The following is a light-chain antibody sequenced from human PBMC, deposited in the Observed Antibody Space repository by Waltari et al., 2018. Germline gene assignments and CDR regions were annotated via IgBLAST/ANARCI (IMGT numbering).Light chain of an antibody. J-gene: IGLJ2*01. V-gene: IGLV3-19*01. CDR2: DKN. CDR3: HSRDATGVGGS. CDR1: SLSRYY. Sequence: SSELTQDPVVSVAMGQTVRITCQGDSLSRYYASWYQQRPRQAPILVMFDKNNRPSGVPDRFSGSSSDNSASLTITGAQAEDEASYYCHSRDATGVGGSFGGGTKLTVL.